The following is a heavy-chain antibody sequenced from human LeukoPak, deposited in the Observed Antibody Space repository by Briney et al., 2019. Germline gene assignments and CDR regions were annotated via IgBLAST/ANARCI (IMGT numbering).Heavy chain of an antibody. D-gene: IGHD4-17*01. V-gene: IGHV3-23*01. Sequence: GGSLRLSCAASGFSFSSYAMSWVRQAPGKGLEWVSSMSGSGGSTYYADSVKGRFTISRDDSKNTLYLQMNSLRAEDTAVYYCARVRYGELDVWGQGTTVTVSS. CDR1: GFSFSSYA. CDR2: MSGSGGST. J-gene: IGHJ6*02. CDR3: ARVRYGELDV.